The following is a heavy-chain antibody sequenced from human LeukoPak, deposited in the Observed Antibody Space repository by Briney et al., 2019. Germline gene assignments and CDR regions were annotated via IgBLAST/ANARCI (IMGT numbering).Heavy chain of an antibody. V-gene: IGHV3-21*01. Sequence: KPGGSLRLSCAASGFTFSSYWMSWVRQAPGKGLEWVSSISSSSSYIYYADSVKGRFTISGDNAKNSLYLQMNSLRAEDTAVYYCARAQKDDSSGYYYYYYYMDVWGEGTTVTVSS. CDR3: ARAQKDDSSGYYYYYYYMDV. CDR1: GFTFSSYW. CDR2: ISSSSSYI. D-gene: IGHD3-22*01. J-gene: IGHJ6*03.